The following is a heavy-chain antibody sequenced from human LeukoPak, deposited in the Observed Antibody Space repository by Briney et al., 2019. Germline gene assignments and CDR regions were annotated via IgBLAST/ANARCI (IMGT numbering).Heavy chain of an antibody. V-gene: IGHV3-7*01. CDR3: ARDIEAAGLFLDY. CDR1: GFTFSSYW. CDR2: MKYDGREK. D-gene: IGHD6-13*01. J-gene: IGHJ4*02. Sequence: GGSLRLSCAASGFTFSSYWMSWVRQAPGKGLEGVANMKYDGREKYYVDSVKGRFTISRDNAQNSMYLQMNSMRAKDTAVYYCARDIEAAGLFLDYWGQGTLVTVSS.